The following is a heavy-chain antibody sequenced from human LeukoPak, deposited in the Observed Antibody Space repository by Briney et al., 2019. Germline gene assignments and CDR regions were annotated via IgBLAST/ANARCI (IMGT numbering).Heavy chain of an antibody. J-gene: IGHJ4*02. CDR2: IIPILGIA. CDR3: ARDSLRYYDSSGYYVYFDY. Sequence: SVTVSCKASGYTFTSYYMRWVRQAPGQGLEWMGRIIPILGIANYAQKFQGRVTITADKSTSTAYMELSSLRSEDTAVYYCARDSLRYYDSSGYYVYFDYWGQGTLVTVSS. D-gene: IGHD3-22*01. CDR1: GYTFTSYY. V-gene: IGHV1-69*10.